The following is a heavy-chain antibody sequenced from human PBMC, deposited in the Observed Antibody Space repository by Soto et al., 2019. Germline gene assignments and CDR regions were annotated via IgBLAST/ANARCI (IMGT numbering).Heavy chain of an antibody. CDR2: IKHDGSVQ. D-gene: IGHD4-4*01. J-gene: IGHJ4*02. CDR1: GFTFSGYW. V-gene: IGHV3-7*03. CDR3: ARAPYSNAWYRFDL. Sequence: GGSLRLSCEASGFTFSGYWMSWVRQAPGKGLEWVADIKHDGSVQYYVDSVKGRFTISRDNAKKLLYLQMNGLRAEDTALYYCARAPYSNAWYRFDLWGQGTLVTVYS.